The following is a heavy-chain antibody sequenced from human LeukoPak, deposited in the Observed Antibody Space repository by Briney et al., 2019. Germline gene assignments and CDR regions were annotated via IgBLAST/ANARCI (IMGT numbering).Heavy chain of an antibody. V-gene: IGHV1-2*02. CDR3: ARVRYDYGGKDFDY. Sequence: AASVKVSCKASGYTFTAYYMHWVRQAPGQGLEWMGWINPKSGGTKYVQKFQGRVILTSDTSISTVYMEVSRLRTDDTAVYYCARVRYDYGGKDFDYWGQGTQVTVSS. CDR2: INPKSGGT. J-gene: IGHJ4*02. CDR1: GYTFTAYY. D-gene: IGHD4-23*01.